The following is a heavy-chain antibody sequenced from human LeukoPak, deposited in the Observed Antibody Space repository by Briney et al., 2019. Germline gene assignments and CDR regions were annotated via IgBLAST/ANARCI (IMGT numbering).Heavy chain of an antibody. CDR2: INRSGGRT. J-gene: IGHJ4*02. CDR1: GFTVSTNA. V-gene: IGHV3-23*01. D-gene: IGHD3-10*01. Sequence: PGGSLRLSCSASGFTVSTNAMSWVRQAPGKGLEWVSGINRSGGRTYNADSVKGRFTISSDDSKNMLYLQMNNLRAEDTAVYYCAKDYHSSGTYHDYWGQGTLVTVSS. CDR3: AKDYHSSGTYHDY.